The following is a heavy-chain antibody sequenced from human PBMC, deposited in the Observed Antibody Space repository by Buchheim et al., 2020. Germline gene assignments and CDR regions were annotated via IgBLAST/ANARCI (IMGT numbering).Heavy chain of an antibody. D-gene: IGHD3-10*01. J-gene: IGHJ4*01. Sequence: QVQLVESGGGVVQPGRSLRLSCAASGFTFSSYGMHWVRQAPGKGLEWVAVISYDGSNKYYADPVKGRFTIYRDYSKNTLYLQMNSLRAEDTAVYYCARHGSGSYNPDYWGQGTL. CDR2: ISYDGSNK. CDR1: GFTFSSYG. V-gene: IGHV3-30*03. CDR3: ARHGSGSYNPDY.